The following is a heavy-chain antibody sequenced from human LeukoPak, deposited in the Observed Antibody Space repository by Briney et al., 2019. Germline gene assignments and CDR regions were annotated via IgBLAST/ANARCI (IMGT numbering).Heavy chain of an antibody. CDR2: ISAYNGNT. CDR3: ARAIIISGTLGGTHNWFDP. Sequence: ASVKVSCKVSGYTLTELSMHWVRQAPGQGLEWMGWISAYNGNTNYAQKLQGRVTMTTDTSTSTAYMELRSLRSDDTAVYYCARAIIISGTLGGTHNWFDPWGQGTLVTVSS. J-gene: IGHJ5*02. V-gene: IGHV1-18*01. CDR1: GYTLTELS. D-gene: IGHD1-26*01.